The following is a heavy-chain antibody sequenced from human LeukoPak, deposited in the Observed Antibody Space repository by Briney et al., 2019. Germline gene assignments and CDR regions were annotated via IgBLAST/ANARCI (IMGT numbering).Heavy chain of an antibody. CDR1: GFTFSNYW. D-gene: IGHD4-17*01. CDR3: ARDPFYGDADFDY. Sequence: GGSLRLSCAASGFTFSNYWMHWVRPAPGKGLVWVSRIKSDGSSTTYADSVKGRFTISRDNAKNMVYLQMNSLRAEDTAVYYCARDPFYGDADFDYWGQGTLVTVSS. CDR2: IKSDGSST. J-gene: IGHJ4*02. V-gene: IGHV3-74*01.